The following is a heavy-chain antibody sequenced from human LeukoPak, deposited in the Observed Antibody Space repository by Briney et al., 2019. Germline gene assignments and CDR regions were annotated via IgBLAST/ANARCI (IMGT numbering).Heavy chain of an antibody. CDR3: ARDAGPYYDILTGYYISYWFDP. CDR1: GGSISSYY. Sequence: SETLSLTCTVSGGSISSYYWSWIRQPAGKGLEWIGRIYTSGSTNYNPSLKSRVTMSVDTSKNQFSLKLSSVTAADTAVYYCARDAGPYYDILTGYYISYWFDPWGQGTLVTVSS. D-gene: IGHD3-9*01. V-gene: IGHV4-4*07. CDR2: IYTSGST. J-gene: IGHJ5*02.